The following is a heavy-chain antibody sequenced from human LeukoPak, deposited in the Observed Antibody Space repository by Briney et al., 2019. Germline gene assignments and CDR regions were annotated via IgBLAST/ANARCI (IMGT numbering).Heavy chain of an antibody. Sequence: GGSLRLSCAASGITFGNNWMHWVRQGPGKGLVWISRINSDGGGAIYADSVKGRFTVSRDNAKNTLYLQMNSLRAEDTAVYYCARDVPHNWFDTWGQGTLVSVSS. V-gene: IGHV3-74*01. CDR2: INSDGGGA. CDR1: GITFGNNW. J-gene: IGHJ5*02. CDR3: ARDVPHNWFDT.